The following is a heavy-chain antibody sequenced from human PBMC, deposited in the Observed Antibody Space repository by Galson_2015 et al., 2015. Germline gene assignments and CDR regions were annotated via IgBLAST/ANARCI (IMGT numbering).Heavy chain of an antibody. Sequence: SLKLSCKASGFTFSSSGMHWVRQAPGKGLEWVAVISYDGSNKYYADSVKGRVTISRDNSKNTLYLQMNSMRAEDTAVYYCAKYSYASCDQVVRPPGSLGYFDFWGQGTPVTVSS. CDR1: GFTFSSSG. CDR3: AKYSYASCDQVVRPPGSLGYFDF. V-gene: IGHV3-30*18. CDR2: ISYDGSNK. D-gene: IGHD2-2*01. J-gene: IGHJ4*02.